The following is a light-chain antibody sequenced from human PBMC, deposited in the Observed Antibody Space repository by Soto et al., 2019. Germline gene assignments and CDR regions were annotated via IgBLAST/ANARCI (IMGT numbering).Light chain of an antibody. CDR3: LLYYGGAQV. CDR1: TGAVTSGNY. Sequence: QAVVTQEPSLTVSPGGTVTLTCASSTGAVTSGNYPNWFQQKPGQAPTSLIHSTGDKYSWTPARFSGSLLGDKAALTLSGVQPEDEADYYCLLYYGGAQVFGGGTKLTVL. CDR2: STG. J-gene: IGLJ3*02. V-gene: IGLV7-43*01.